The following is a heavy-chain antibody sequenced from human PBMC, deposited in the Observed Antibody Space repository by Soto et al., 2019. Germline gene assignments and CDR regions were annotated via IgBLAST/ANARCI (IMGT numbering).Heavy chain of an antibody. J-gene: IGHJ6*02. CDR2: INPKTAAT. CDR1: GYSFSDYF. D-gene: IGHD1-26*01. V-gene: IGHV1-2*02. CDR3: ARIKWGLNYYNGMDV. Sequence: ASVKVSCKPSGYSFSDYFIQWVRQAPGQGLEWVAWINPKTAATNYAKKFQGRVSLTWDTSSTTAYMELIRLRPDDTAVYYCARIKWGLNYYNGMDVWGQGTTVTVSS.